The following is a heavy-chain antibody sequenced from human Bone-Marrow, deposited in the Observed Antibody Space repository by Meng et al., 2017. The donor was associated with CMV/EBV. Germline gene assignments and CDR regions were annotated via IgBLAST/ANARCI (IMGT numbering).Heavy chain of an antibody. V-gene: IGHV3-23*01. D-gene: IGHD1-26*01. CDR3: VKGSGRSRPYYFDY. CDR1: GFTFSSYV. CDR2: ITAGSDAT. Sequence: GGSLRLSCVASGFTFSSYVMSWVRQAPGQGLEWVSAITAGSDATYYADSVKGRFTTSRDNSKNTLYLQMTSLRADDTAVFYCVKGSGRSRPYYFDYWGQGTLVTV. J-gene: IGHJ4*02.